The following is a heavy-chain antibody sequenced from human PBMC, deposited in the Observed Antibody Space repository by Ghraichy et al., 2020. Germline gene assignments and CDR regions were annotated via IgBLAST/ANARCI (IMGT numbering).Heavy chain of an antibody. D-gene: IGHD3-3*01. CDR1: GFTFDDYA. Sequence: SLRLSCAASGFTFDDYAMHWVRQAPGKGLEWVSGISWNSGSIGYADSVKGRFTISRDNAKNSLYLQMNSLRAEDMALYYCAKGAYYDFWSGYYTGPYWYFDLWGRGTLVTVSS. CDR3: AKGAYYDFWSGYYTGPYWYFDL. CDR2: ISWNSGSI. V-gene: IGHV3-9*03. J-gene: IGHJ2*01.